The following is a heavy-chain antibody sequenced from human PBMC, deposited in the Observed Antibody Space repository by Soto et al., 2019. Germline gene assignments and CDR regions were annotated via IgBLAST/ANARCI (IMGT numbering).Heavy chain of an antibody. V-gene: IGHV3-23*01. Sequence: GGSLRLSCAASGFTFSSYAMSWVRQAPGKGLEWVSAISGSGGSTYYADSVKGRFTISRDNSKNTLYLQMNSLRAEDTAVYYCAKDRIEQLWLRPVYYYYGMDVWGQGTTVTISS. CDR3: AKDRIEQLWLRPVYYYYGMDV. CDR2: ISGSGGST. J-gene: IGHJ6*02. D-gene: IGHD5-18*01. CDR1: GFTFSSYA.